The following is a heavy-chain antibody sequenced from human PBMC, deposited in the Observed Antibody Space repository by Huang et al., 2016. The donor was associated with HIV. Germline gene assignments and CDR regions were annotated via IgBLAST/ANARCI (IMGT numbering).Heavy chain of an antibody. CDR2: SKTNVEGGTI. CDR1: GFALRKVW. CDR3: ATWSLTAAGGN. Sequence: EVQLVESGGGLVKPGSYLRVSCEAFGFALRKVWMSWVRQAPGKGLEWVGLSKTNVEGGTIDYAAPVKDRFRISRDDLKVIMYLEMNNLKSDDTAIYYCATWSLTAAGGNWGRGTLVTVSS. V-gene: IGHV3-15*01. D-gene: IGHD6-13*01. J-gene: IGHJ4*02.